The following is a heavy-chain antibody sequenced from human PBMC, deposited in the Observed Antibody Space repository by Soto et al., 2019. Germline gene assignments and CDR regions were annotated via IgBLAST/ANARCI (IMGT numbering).Heavy chain of an antibody. Sequence: GGSLRLSCAASGFTFSSYGMHWVRQAPGKGLEWVAVIWYDGSNKDYADSGKGRFTISRDNFKNTLYLQMNSLRAEDTAVYYCARDGRVGTGYYYYYGMDVWGQGTTVTVS. V-gene: IGHV3-33*01. CDR2: IWYDGSNK. CDR1: GFTFSSYG. D-gene: IGHD6-13*01. CDR3: ARDGRVGTGYYYYYGMDV. J-gene: IGHJ6*02.